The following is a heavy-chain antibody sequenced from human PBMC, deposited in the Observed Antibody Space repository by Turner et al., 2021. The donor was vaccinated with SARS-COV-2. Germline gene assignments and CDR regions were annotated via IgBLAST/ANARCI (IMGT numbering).Heavy chain of an antibody. CDR2: MNPNSGNT. Sequence: QVQLVQSGAEVKKHGASVKVSCKASGYTFSNYDINWVRQATGQGLGWMGWMNPNSGNTGYAQKFQGRVTMTRNTSISTAYMELSSLRSEDTAVYYCARGMFRFGGVIVRPFDYWGQGTLVTVSS. J-gene: IGHJ4*02. D-gene: IGHD3-16*02. CDR1: GYTFSNYD. V-gene: IGHV1-8*01. CDR3: ARGMFRFGGVIVRPFDY.